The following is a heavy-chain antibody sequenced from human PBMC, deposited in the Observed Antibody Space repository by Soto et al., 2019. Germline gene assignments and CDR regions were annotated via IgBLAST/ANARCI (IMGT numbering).Heavy chain of an antibody. J-gene: IGHJ3*02. D-gene: IGHD3-22*01. CDR1: SASISTDY. CDR3: VFGGAYYDNLDAFDI. CDR2: IYTSGST. Sequence: SETLSLTRTVSSASISTDYWSWIRQPVGKGLEWIGRIYTSGSTNYNPSLKSRVTMSVDTSKNQFSLKLSSVTAADTAVYYCVFGGAYYDNLDAFDIWGQGTIVT. V-gene: IGHV4-4*07.